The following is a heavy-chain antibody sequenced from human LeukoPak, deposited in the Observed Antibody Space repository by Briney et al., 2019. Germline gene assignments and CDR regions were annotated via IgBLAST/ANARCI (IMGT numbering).Heavy chain of an antibody. CDR2: IKQDGSEK. CDR3: ANDYYYDSSGSHG. CDR1: GFTFSSCW. Sequence: PGGSLRLSCAASGFTFSSCWMSWVRQAPGKGLEWVANIKQDGSEKYYVDSVKGRFTISRDDAKNSLYLQMNSLRAEDTAVYYCANDYYYDSSGSHGWGQGTLVTVSS. V-gene: IGHV3-7*01. D-gene: IGHD3-22*01. J-gene: IGHJ4*02.